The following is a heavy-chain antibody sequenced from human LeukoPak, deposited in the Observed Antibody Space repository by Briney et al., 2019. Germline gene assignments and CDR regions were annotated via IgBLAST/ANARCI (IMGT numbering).Heavy chain of an antibody. V-gene: IGHV3-11*01. CDR1: GFTFSDYY. D-gene: IGHD3-22*01. Sequence: GGSLRLSCAASGFTFSDYYMSWIRQAPGKGLEWVSYISSSGSTIYYADSVKGRFTISRDNAKNSLYLQMNSLRAEDTAVYYCARAGVKYYDSSGYYYYYYGMDVWGQGTTVTVSS. J-gene: IGHJ6*02. CDR2: ISSSGSTI. CDR3: ARAGVKYYDSSGYYYYYYGMDV.